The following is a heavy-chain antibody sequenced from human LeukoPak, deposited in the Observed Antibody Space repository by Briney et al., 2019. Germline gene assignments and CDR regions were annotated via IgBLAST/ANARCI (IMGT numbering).Heavy chain of an antibody. D-gene: IGHD6-13*01. Sequence: SETLSLTCAVYGGSFSGYYWSWIRQPPGKGLEWIGEINHSGSTNYNPSLKSRVTISVDTSKNQFSLKLSSVTAADTAVYCCAREVVAAAGFDYWGQGTLVTVSS. CDR1: GGSFSGYY. CDR3: AREVVAAAGFDY. CDR2: INHSGST. J-gene: IGHJ4*02. V-gene: IGHV4-34*01.